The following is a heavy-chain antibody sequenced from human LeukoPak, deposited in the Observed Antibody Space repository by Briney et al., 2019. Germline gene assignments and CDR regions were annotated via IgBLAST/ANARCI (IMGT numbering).Heavy chain of an antibody. CDR3: ARENLAAAADY. CDR1: EFTFSAYW. CDR2: IRGDGSMT. D-gene: IGHD6-25*01. Sequence: GGSLRLSCAASEFTFSAYWMHWVRQAPGKGLVWVSRIRGDGSMTNYADSVKGRFTISRDNAKNTLYLQMNSLRLEDTAVYYCARENLAAAADYWGQGTLVTVSS. J-gene: IGHJ4*02. V-gene: IGHV3-74*01.